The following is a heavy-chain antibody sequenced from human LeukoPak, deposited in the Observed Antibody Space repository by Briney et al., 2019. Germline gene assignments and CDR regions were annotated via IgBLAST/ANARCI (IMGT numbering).Heavy chain of an antibody. V-gene: IGHV3-30-3*01. CDR1: GFTFSSYA. D-gene: IGHD6-19*01. CDR3: ASQGIAVARTFDY. Sequence: SGGSLRLSCAASGFTFSSYAMHWVRQAPGKGLEWVAVISYDGSNKYYADSVKGRFTISRDNSKNTLYLQMNSLRAEDTAVYYCASQGIAVARTFDYWGQGTLVTVSS. CDR2: ISYDGSNK. J-gene: IGHJ4*02.